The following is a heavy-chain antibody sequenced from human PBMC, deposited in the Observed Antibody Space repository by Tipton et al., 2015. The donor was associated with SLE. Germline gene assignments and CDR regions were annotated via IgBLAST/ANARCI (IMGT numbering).Heavy chain of an antibody. V-gene: IGHV4-34*01. CDR3: ARTHRGYDYPN. CDR2: INNSGST. D-gene: IGHD5-12*01. Sequence: TLSLTCAVYGGSFSGYYLSWICQPPGKGREWIGEINNSGSTNYNPSPKSRVTISVDTSKNQFSLKLSSVTAAATAVYYCARTHRGYDYPNWGQGTLVTVSS. J-gene: IGHJ4*02. CDR1: GGSFSGYY.